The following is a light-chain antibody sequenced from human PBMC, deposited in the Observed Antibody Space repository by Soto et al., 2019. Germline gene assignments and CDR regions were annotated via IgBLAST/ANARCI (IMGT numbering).Light chain of an antibody. CDR1: SSDVGGYKY. J-gene: IGLJ1*01. Sequence: QDVLTQPRAVSGSPGQSVTISCTGTSSDVGGYKYVSWYQQKPGKAPKLIIYGVSRWPSGVPNRFSGSKSGNRASLTISGLQAEDEGHYYCCSYAGGPEVFGTGTKVTVL. V-gene: IGLV2-11*01. CDR2: GVS. CDR3: CSYAGGPEV.